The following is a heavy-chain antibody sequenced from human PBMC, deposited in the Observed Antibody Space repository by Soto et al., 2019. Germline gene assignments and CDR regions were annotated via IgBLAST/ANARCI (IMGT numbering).Heavy chain of an antibody. Sequence: GGSMRLSCAASGFTFSSYSMNRVRQAPGKGLEWVSYISSSGSTIYYADSVKDRFTISRDNAKNSLYLQMNSLRDEDSAVYYCARDLRMVYAIDFDYWGQGTLVTVSS. D-gene: IGHD2-8*01. CDR1: GFTFSSYS. V-gene: IGHV3-48*02. CDR3: ARDLRMVYAIDFDY. J-gene: IGHJ4*02. CDR2: ISSSGSTI.